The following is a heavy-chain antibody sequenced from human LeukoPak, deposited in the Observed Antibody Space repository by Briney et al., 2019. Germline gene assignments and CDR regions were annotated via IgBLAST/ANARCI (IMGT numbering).Heavy chain of an antibody. CDR2: ITWDDGST. J-gene: IGHJ6*02. Sequence: GGSLRLSCAASGFSFDDYTMHWVRQAPGKGLEWVSLITWDDGSTYYADSVKGRFTISRDNAKNSLYLQMNSLRAEDTALYYCAKDIGAYGSGSLGVWGQGTTVTVSS. D-gene: IGHD3-10*01. CDR3: AKDIGAYGSGSLGV. V-gene: IGHV3-43*01. CDR1: GFSFDDYT.